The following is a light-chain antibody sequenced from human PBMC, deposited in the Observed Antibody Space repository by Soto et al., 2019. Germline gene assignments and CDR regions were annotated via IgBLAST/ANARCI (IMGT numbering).Light chain of an antibody. V-gene: IGKV2-28*01. J-gene: IGKJ5*01. CDR2: LGS. CDR1: QSLLHANGYHY. CDR3: MQVLKTLT. Sequence: IVMTQSPLSLPVTPGEPASISCRSSQSLLHANGYHYLEWYLQKPGQSPQLLIYLGSNRASGXPXXLSGSGSGTDFTLEISRVEGEDVGVYYCMQVLKTLTFGQGTRLEI.